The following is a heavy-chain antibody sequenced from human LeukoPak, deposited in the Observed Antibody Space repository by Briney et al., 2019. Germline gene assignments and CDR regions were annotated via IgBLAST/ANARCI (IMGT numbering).Heavy chain of an antibody. D-gene: IGHD5/OR15-5a*01. CDR3: ARALYDPGGYFDY. Sequence: SETLSLTCTVSGGSISSYYWSWIRQPPGKGLEWIGYIYYSGSTNYNPSLKSRVTISVDTSKNQFSLKLSSVTAADTAVYYCARALYDPGGYFDYWGQGTLVTVSS. J-gene: IGHJ4*02. CDR2: IYYSGST. V-gene: IGHV4-59*01. CDR1: GGSISSYY.